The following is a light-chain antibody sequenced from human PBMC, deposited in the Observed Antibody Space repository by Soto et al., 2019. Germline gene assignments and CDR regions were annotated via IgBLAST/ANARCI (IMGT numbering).Light chain of an antibody. V-gene: IGLV1-40*01. CDR3: QSYDSSRGEV. Sequence: QSVLTQPPSVSGAPGQRVTISCTGSSSNIGAGYDVHWYQQLPGTAPKLLIYGNSNRPSGVPDRFSGSKSGTSASLAITGLQAEDEADYYCQSYDSSRGEVFGGGTKVTVL. J-gene: IGLJ2*01. CDR2: GNS. CDR1: SSNIGAGYD.